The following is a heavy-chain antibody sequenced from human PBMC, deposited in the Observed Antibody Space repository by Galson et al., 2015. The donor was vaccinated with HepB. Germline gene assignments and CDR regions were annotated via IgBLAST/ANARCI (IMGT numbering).Heavy chain of an antibody. CDR1: GFTFSSYS. D-gene: IGHD3-22*01. V-gene: IGHV3-21*01. J-gene: IGHJ4*02. Sequence: SLRLSCAASGFTFSSYSMNWVRQAPGKGLEWVSSIRSSSSYIYYADSVKGRFTISRDNAKNSLYLQMNSLRADDTAVYYCARLDFDSSGDYRLYFDYWGQGTLVTVSS. CDR3: ARLDFDSSGDYRLYFDY. CDR2: IRSSSSYI.